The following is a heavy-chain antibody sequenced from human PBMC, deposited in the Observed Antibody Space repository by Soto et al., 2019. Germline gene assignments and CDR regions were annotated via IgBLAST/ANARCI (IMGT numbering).Heavy chain of an antibody. V-gene: IGHV1-69*08. D-gene: IGHD2-2*01. CDR3: AREDRDRETGLVPAAIDGMDV. Sequence: QVQLVQSGAEVKKPGSSVKVSCKASGGTFSRYSITWVRQAPGHGLEWIGRSIPIFGIASYAQKFQGRVTITADESTSTADMELSSLRSDDTAVYYCAREDRDRETGLVPAAIDGMDVWGQGTTVTVSS. J-gene: IGHJ6*02. CDR2: SIPIFGIA. CDR1: GGTFSRYS.